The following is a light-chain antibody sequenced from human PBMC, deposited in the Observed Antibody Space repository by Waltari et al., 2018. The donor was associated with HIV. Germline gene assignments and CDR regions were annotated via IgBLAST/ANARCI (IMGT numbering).Light chain of an antibody. CDR2: RNN. CDR1: SSNIGGNY. J-gene: IGLJ3*02. Sequence: QSVLTQPPSASGTPGQRVTISCSGSSSNIGGNYVYWYQQLPGTAPKLLIYRNNRRPSGVPDAFSGSKSGTSASLAISGLRSEDEADYYCAAWDDSLSGLVFGGGTKLTVL. CDR3: AAWDDSLSGLV. V-gene: IGLV1-47*01.